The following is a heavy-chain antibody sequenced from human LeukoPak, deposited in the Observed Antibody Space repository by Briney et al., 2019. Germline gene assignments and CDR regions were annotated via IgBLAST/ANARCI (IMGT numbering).Heavy chain of an antibody. J-gene: IGHJ4*02. D-gene: IGHD4-23*01. CDR3: AKDLAGGNADY. CDR1: GFTFNNFG. Sequence: PGGSLRLSCAASGFTFNNFGMHWVRQAPGKGLEWVAVISYDGSNKYYADSVKGRFTISRDNSKNTLYLQMNSLRAEDTAVYYCAKDLAGGNADYWGQGTLVTVSS. V-gene: IGHV3-30*18. CDR2: ISYDGSNK.